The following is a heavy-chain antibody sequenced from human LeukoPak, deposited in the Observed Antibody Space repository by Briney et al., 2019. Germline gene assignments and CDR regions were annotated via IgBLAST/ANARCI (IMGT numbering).Heavy chain of an antibody. J-gene: IGHJ4*02. V-gene: IGHV1-69*04. CDR3: ARDPGYSGYDRVFDY. D-gene: IGHD5-12*01. Sequence: SVKVSCKASGGTFSSYAISWVRQAPGQGLEWMGRIIPILGIANYAQKFQGRVTITADKSTSTAYMELSSLRSEDTAVYYCARDPGYSGYDRVFDYWGQGTLVTVSS. CDR1: GGTFSSYA. CDR2: IIPILGIA.